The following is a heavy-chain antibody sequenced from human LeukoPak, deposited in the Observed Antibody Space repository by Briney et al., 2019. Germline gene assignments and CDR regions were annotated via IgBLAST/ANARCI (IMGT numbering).Heavy chain of an antibody. CDR3: ARFGYCSSTSCPGYYYYGMDV. Sequence: PGGSLRLSCAASGFTFSSYWMSWVRQAPGKGLEWVANIKQDGSEKYYVDSVKGRFTISRDNAKNPLYLQMNSLRAEDTAVYYCARFGYCSSTSCPGYYYYGMDVWGQGTTVTVSS. CDR2: IKQDGSEK. CDR1: GFTFSSYW. D-gene: IGHD2-2*01. V-gene: IGHV3-7*01. J-gene: IGHJ6*02.